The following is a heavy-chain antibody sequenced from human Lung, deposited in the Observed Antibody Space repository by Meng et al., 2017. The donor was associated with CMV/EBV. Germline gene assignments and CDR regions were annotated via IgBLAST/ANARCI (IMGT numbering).Heavy chain of an antibody. D-gene: IGHD5-12*01. CDR1: GFTFSSYS. Sequence: GESXKISCAASGFTFSSYSMNWVRQAPGKGLEWVSSISSSSSYIYYADSVKGRFTISRDNAKNSLYLQMNSLRAEDTAVYYCAREPSWGMGWLHVDYWGQGTLVTVSS. CDR2: ISSSSSYI. J-gene: IGHJ4*02. CDR3: AREPSWGMGWLHVDY. V-gene: IGHV3-21*01.